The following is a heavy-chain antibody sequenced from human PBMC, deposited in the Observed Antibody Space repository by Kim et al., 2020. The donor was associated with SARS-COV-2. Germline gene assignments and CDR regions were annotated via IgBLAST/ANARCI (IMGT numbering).Heavy chain of an antibody. V-gene: IGHV3-23*01. CDR1: GFTFSNYD. J-gene: IGHJ4*02. D-gene: IGHD1-1*01. CDR3: TKHWIRTHEY. CDR2: VSLTNDDT. Sequence: GGSLRLSCVASGFTFSNYDMSWVRQAPGKGLEWVSVVSLTNDDTHYADSVKGRFTVSRDNSKNTLYLEMNKLRAEDTAIYYCTKHWIRTHEYWCQGTLVAVSA.